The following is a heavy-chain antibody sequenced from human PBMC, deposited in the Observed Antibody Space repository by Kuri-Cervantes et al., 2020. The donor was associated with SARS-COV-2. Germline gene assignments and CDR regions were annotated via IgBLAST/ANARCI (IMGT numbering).Heavy chain of an antibody. CDR2: ISGSGGST. J-gene: IGHJ4*02. Sequence: GESLKISCAASGFTFSSYWMSWVRQAPGKGLEWVSAISGSGGSTYYADSVKGRFSISRDNSKNTLYVQMNSLRAEDTAVYYCAKAPRAVADYFDYWGQGTLVTVSS. V-gene: IGHV3-23*01. CDR1: GFTFSSYW. CDR3: AKAPRAVADYFDY. D-gene: IGHD6-19*01.